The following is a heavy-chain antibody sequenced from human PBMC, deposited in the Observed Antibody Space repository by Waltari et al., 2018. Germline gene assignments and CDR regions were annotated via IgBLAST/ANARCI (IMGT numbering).Heavy chain of an antibody. J-gene: IGHJ4*02. CDR1: GYTFTGYY. D-gene: IGHD2-2*01. V-gene: IGHV1-2*06. CDR3: ARDRKSSTSVYSPLDY. Sequence: QVQLVQSGAEVKKPGASVKVSCKASGYTFTGYYMHWVRQAPGQGLEWMGRINPNSGGTNYAQKFQGRVTMTRDTSIRTAYMELSRLRSDDTAVYYCARDRKSSTSVYSPLDYWGQGTLVTVSS. CDR2: INPNSGGT.